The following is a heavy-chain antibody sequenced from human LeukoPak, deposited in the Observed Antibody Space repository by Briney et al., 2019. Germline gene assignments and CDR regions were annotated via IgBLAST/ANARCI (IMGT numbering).Heavy chain of an antibody. V-gene: IGHV6-1*01. D-gene: IGHD6-19*01. J-gene: IGHJ6*02. Sequence: SQTLSLTCAISGDSVSSNSAAWNWIRQSPSRGLEWLGRTYYRSKWYNDYAVSVKSRITINPDTSKNQFSLQLNSVTPEDTAVYYCARGSSGWTDYYYYGMDVWGQGTTVTVSS. CDR3: ARGSSGWTDYYYYGMDV. CDR2: TYYRSKWYN. CDR1: GDSVSSNSAA.